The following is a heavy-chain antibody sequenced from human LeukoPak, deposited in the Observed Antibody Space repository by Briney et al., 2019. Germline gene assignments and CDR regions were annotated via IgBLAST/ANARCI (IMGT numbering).Heavy chain of an antibody. CDR2: ISSASNYL. V-gene: IGHV3-21*01. CDR1: GLTFSSYS. J-gene: IGHJ4*02. D-gene: IGHD6-13*01. Sequence: GGSLRLSCAASGLTFSSYSMNWVRQAPGKGLEWVSSISSASNYLYYADSVKGRFTISRDNAANSLYLQMNSLRAEDTAVYYCVRDGGAAGNMDYWGQGTLLTVSS. CDR3: VRDGGAAGNMDY.